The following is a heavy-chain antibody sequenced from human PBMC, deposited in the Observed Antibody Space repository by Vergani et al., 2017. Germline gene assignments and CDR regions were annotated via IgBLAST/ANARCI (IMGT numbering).Heavy chain of an antibody. J-gene: IGHJ3*02. Sequence: EVQLVESGGGLVQPGGSLRLSCAASGFTFSSYSMNWVRQAPGKGLEWVSYISSSSSTIYYSDSVKGRFTISRDNAKNSLYLQMNSLRAEDTAVYYCATGFTMYAFDIWGQGTTVTVSS. CDR3: ATGFTMYAFDI. D-gene: IGHD3-10*02. V-gene: IGHV3-48*04. CDR2: ISSSSSTI. CDR1: GFTFSSYS.